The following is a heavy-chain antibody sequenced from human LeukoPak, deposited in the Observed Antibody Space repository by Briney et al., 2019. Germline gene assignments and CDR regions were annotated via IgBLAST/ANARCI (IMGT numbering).Heavy chain of an antibody. V-gene: IGHV3-30*04. J-gene: IGHJ1*01. CDR1: GFTFSGYA. CDR2: ISYDGSNK. CDR3: AGPPDYYDSSGYPLAEYFQH. D-gene: IGHD3-22*01. Sequence: GGSLRLSCAASGFTFSGYAMHWVRQAPGKGLEWVAVISYDGSNKYYADSVKGRFTISRDNSKNTLYLQMNSLRAEDTSVYYCAGPPDYYDSSGYPLAEYFQHWGQGTLVTVSS.